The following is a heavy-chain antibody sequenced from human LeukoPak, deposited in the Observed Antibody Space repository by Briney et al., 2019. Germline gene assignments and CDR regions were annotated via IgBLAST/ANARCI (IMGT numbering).Heavy chain of an antibody. CDR2: IYTSGST. D-gene: IGHD6-13*01. CDR3: ATGTPRWYEDAFDI. V-gene: IGHV4-4*07. CDR1: GGSISSYY. J-gene: IGHJ3*02. Sequence: PSEILSLTCTVSGGSISSYYWSWIRQPAGKGLEWIGRIYTSGSTNYNPSLKSRVTMSVDTSKNQFSLKLSSVTAAGTAVYYCATGTPRWYEDAFDIWGQGTMVTVSS.